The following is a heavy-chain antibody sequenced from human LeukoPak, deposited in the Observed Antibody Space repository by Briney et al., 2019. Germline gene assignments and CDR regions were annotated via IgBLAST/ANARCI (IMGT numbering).Heavy chain of an antibody. J-gene: IGHJ6*02. CDR2: IYTSGST. CDR3: ARDDIVVVPAAIRFGLDYYYYSMDV. CDR1: GGSISSYY. D-gene: IGHD2-2*02. Sequence: SETLSLTCTVSGGSISSYYWSWIRQPAGKGLEWIGRIYTSGSTNYNPSLKSRVTMSVDTSKNQFSLKLSSVTAADTAVYYCARDDIVVVPAAIRFGLDYYYYSMDVWGQGTTVTVSS. V-gene: IGHV4-4*07.